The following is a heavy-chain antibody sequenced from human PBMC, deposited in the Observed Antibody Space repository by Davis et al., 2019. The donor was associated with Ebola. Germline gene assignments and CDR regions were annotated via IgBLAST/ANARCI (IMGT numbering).Heavy chain of an antibody. CDR1: GFTFSDYY. J-gene: IGHJ5*01. V-gene: IGHV3-11*01. Sequence: GESLKISCEASGFTFSDYYMTWIRQAPGKGLEWVSYISGSGINYADSVKGRFTISRDNAKKSLFLQMNSLRVDDTAVYYCARDGRRSSKFYDSWGQGTLVTVSS. D-gene: IGHD6-13*01. CDR3: ARDGRRSSKFYDS. CDR2: ISGSGI.